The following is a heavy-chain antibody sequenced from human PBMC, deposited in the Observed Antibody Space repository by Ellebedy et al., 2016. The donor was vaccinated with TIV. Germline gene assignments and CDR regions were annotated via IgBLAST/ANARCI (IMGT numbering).Heavy chain of an antibody. CDR1: GFTFSNYA. CDR3: AKPMGPGGRFDAFDI. V-gene: IGHV3-23*01. D-gene: IGHD3-16*01. Sequence: GESLKISXAASGFTFSNYAMSWVRQAPGKGLEWVSAITGIGTSTYYADSVKGRFTISRDNSKNTLSLQMNNLRADDTAIYYCAKPMGPGGRFDAFDIWGQGTLVTVSS. CDR2: ITGIGTST. J-gene: IGHJ3*02.